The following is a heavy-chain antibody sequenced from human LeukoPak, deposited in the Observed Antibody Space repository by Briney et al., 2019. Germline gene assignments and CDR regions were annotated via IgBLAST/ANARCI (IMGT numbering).Heavy chain of an antibody. D-gene: IGHD2-2*01. CDR3: ARQRRYCSSTSCYAFDY. CDR2: IYYSGST. J-gene: IGHJ4*02. Sequence: SSETLSLTCTVSGGSISSSSYYWGWFRQPPGKGLEWIGSIYYSGSTYYNPSLKSRVTISVDTSKNQFSLKLSSVTAADTAVYYCARQRRYCSSTSCYAFDYWGQGTLVTVSS. CDR1: GGSISSSSYY. V-gene: IGHV4-39*01.